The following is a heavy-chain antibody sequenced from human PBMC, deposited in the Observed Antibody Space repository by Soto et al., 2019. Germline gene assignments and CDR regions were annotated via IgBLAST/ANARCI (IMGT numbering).Heavy chain of an antibody. CDR3: ARTAGYYRGRQFDY. D-gene: IGHD3-10*01. V-gene: IGHV2-70*16. CDR1: GGSISSGGYY. Sequence: TLSLTCTVSGGSISSGGYYWSWIRQHPGKALEWLARIDWDDDKFYSTSLKTRLTISKDTSKNQVVLRMTNMDPADTATYYCARTAGYYRGRQFDYWGQGTLVTVSS. CDR2: IDWDDDK. J-gene: IGHJ4*02.